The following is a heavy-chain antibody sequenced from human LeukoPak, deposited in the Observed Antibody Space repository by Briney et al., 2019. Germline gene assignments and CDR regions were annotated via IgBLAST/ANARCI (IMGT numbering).Heavy chain of an antibody. CDR1: GFTFSSYA. J-gene: IGHJ5*02. V-gene: IGHV3-23*01. D-gene: IGHD2-2*01. CDR3: AKGPCLVPAAIGCNWFDP. Sequence: GGSLRLSCVASGFTFSSYAMSWLRQAPGKGLEWVSAISGSGGSTYYADSVKGRFTISRDNSKNTLYLQMNSLRAEDTAVYYCAKGPCLVPAAIGCNWFDPWGQGTLVTVSS. CDR2: ISGSGGST.